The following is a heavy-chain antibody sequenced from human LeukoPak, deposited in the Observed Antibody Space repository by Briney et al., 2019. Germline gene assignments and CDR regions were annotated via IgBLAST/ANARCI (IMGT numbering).Heavy chain of an antibody. CDR2: INPSGGST. D-gene: IGHD6-13*01. CDR1: GYTFTSYD. CDR3: ARDSAPIAAAGVNWFDP. Sequence: ASVKVSCTASGYTFTSYDMHWVRQAPGQGLEWMGIINPSGGSTSYAQKFQGRVTMTRDTSTSTVYMELSSLRSEDTAVHYCARDSAPIAAAGVNWFDPWGQGTLVTVSS. V-gene: IGHV1-46*01. J-gene: IGHJ5*02.